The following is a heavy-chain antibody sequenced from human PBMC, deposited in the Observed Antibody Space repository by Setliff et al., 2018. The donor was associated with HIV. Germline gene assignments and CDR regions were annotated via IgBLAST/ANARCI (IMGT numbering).Heavy chain of an antibody. CDR1: GYTFTCYG. D-gene: IGHD2-15*01. Sequence: VKVSCKASGYTFTCYGISWVRQAPGQGLEWMGWISAYNGNTNYAQKLQGRVTMTTDTSTSTAYMELRSLRSDDTAVYYCVRFSYCSGGSCYRGSFDYWGQGTLVTVSS. CDR3: VRFSYCSGGSCYRGSFDY. V-gene: IGHV1-18*01. CDR2: ISAYNGNT. J-gene: IGHJ4*02.